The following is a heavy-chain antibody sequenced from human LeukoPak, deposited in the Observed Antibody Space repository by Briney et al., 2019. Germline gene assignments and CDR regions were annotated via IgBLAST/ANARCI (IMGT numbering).Heavy chain of an antibody. D-gene: IGHD2-15*01. CDR1: GYTFTGYY. CDR3: ARGLRKPGYCSGGSCYSFLGY. J-gene: IGHJ4*02. V-gene: IGHV1-2*02. Sequence: ASVKVSCKASGYTFTGYYMHWVRQAPGQGLEWMGWINPNSGGTNYAQKFQGRVTMTRDTSISTAYMELSRLRSDDTAVYYCARGLRKPGYCSGGSCYSFLGYWGQGTLVTVSS. CDR2: INPNSGGT.